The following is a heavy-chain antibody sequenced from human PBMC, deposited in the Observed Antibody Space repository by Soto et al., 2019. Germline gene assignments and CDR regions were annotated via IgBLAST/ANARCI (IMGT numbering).Heavy chain of an antibody. J-gene: IGHJ4*02. CDR3: AREDYGSGTPTSY. D-gene: IGHD3-10*01. V-gene: IGHV3-21*01. CDR1: GFTFSSYS. CDR2: ISSSSSYI. Sequence: EVQLVESGGGLVKPGGSLRLSCAASGFTFSSYSMNWVRQAPGKGLEWVSSISSSSSYIYYADSVKGRFTISRDNAKNSLYLQRNSLSAEDTAVYYCAREDYGSGTPTSYGGQGTLVTVSS.